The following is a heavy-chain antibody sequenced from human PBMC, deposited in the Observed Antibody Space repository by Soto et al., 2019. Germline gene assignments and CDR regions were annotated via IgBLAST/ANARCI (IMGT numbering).Heavy chain of an antibody. Sequence: VQLVDSGGGLVQTGGSLRLSCAASGFTFSNYAMSWVRQAPGKGLEWVSLVSATAGTTYYTESVKGRFTIYRDHSRKTVYLQMNTLRADDTSVYYCEQYRLAGGFDYWGQGTLVTVSS. CDR1: GFTFSNYA. D-gene: IGHD3-16*01. CDR2: VSATAGTT. CDR3: EQYRLAGGFDY. J-gene: IGHJ4*02. V-gene: IGHV3-23*04.